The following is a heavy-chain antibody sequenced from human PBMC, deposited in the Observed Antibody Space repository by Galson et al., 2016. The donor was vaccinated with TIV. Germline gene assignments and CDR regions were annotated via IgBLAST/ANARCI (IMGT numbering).Heavy chain of an antibody. Sequence: SETLSLTCFVSDGYINSFFWTWIRQPPGKGLERIGSIYYNGTTNYLPSLTSRVTMSLDTSKNHFSLKLRSVTAADTAIYYCARHNSFSGGGPYFDSWGPGTLVTVSS. CDR2: IYYNGTT. J-gene: IGHJ4*02. CDR1: DGYINSFF. V-gene: IGHV4-59*08. D-gene: IGHD3-16*01. CDR3: ARHNSFSGGGPYFDS.